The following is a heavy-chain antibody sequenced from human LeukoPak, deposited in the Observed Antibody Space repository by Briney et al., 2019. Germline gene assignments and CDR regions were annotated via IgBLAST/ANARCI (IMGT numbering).Heavy chain of an antibody. CDR2: ITGSGDTT. CDR3: AKHQVRSHDY. CDR1: GFTFSNYD. V-gene: IGHV3-23*01. D-gene: IGHD3-3*01. J-gene: IGHJ4*02. Sequence: PGGSLRLSCVASGFTFSNYDMSWVRQAPGKGLEWVSAITGSGDTTFYADSVEGRFTISRDNSKSTVLLQLSSLRAEDTAVYYCAKHQVRSHDYWGQGTLVTVSS.